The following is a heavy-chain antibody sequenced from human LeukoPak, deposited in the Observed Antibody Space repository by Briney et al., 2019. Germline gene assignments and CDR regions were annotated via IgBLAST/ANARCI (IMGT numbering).Heavy chain of an antibody. J-gene: IGHJ3*02. CDR3: ARDRRSSSWYLNAFDI. D-gene: IGHD6-13*01. Sequence: GGSLRLSCAASGFTFSNYAMHWVRQAPGKGLEWVAVISYDGSKKYHSDSVKGRFTISRDNSKNTLYLQMNSLRPEDTAVYYCARDRRSSSWYLNAFDIWGQGTMVTVSS. CDR1: GFTFSNYA. CDR2: ISYDGSKK. V-gene: IGHV3-30-3*01.